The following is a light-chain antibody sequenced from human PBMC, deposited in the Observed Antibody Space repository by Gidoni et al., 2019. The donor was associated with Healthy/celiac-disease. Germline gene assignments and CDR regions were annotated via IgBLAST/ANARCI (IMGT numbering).Light chain of an antibody. CDR2: GAS. V-gene: IGKV3-20*01. CDR3: QQYGSTGT. J-gene: IGKJ1*01. Sequence: ELVLTQSPGTLSLSPGERATLSCRASQSVSSSYLAWYQQKPGQAPRLLIYGASSRATGIPDRFSGSGCGTDFTLTISRLEPEDFAVYYCQQYGSTGTFGQGTKVEIK. CDR1: QSVSSSY.